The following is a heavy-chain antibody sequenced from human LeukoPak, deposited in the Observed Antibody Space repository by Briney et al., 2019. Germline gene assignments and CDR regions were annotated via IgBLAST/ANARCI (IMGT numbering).Heavy chain of an antibody. CDR1: GFTFSRYG. Sequence: GGSLRLSCAASGFTFSRYGMHWVRRAPGKGLEWVAVISHDGSNKYYADSVKGRFTISRDNSKNTLYLQMSSLRAEDTAVYYCAKVGAFYDVLTGWVDNWGQGTLVTVSS. J-gene: IGHJ4*02. V-gene: IGHV3-30*18. D-gene: IGHD3-9*01. CDR2: ISHDGSNK. CDR3: AKVGAFYDVLTGWVDN.